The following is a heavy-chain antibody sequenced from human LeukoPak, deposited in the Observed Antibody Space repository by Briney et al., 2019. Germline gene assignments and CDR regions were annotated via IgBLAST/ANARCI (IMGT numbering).Heavy chain of an antibody. V-gene: IGHV3-33*06. D-gene: IGHD3-3*01. Sequence: GGSLRLSCAASGFTFSSYGMHWVRQAPGKGLEWVTVIWYDGSNKYYADSVKGRFTISRDNSKTTLYLQMNSLRVEDTAVYYCAKDPSGRWSGTYVDYWGQRTLVTVFS. J-gene: IGHJ4*02. CDR3: AKDPSGRWSGTYVDY. CDR2: IWYDGSNK. CDR1: GFTFSSYG.